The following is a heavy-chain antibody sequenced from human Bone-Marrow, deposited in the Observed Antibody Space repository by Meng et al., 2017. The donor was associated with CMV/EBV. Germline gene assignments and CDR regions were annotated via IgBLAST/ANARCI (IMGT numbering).Heavy chain of an antibody. V-gene: IGHV1-8*03. CDR3: ARCGLRSSTSCYSEFDY. CDR2: MNPNSGNT. Sequence: ASVKVSCKASGYTFTSYDINWVRQATGQGLEWMGWMNPNSGNTGYAQKFQGRVTITRNTSISTAYMELSSLRSEDTAVYYCARCGLRSSTSCYSEFDYWGQGTRVTVSS. CDR1: GYTFTSYD. J-gene: IGHJ4*02. D-gene: IGHD2-2*02.